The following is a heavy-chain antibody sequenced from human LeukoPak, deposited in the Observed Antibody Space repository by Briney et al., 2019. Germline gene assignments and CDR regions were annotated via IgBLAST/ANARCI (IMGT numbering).Heavy chain of an antibody. CDR2: INPNSGGT. J-gene: IGHJ4*02. CDR1: GYTFTGYY. D-gene: IGHD3-10*01. Sequence: ASVKVSCKASGYTFTGYYIHWVRQAPGQALEWMGWINPNSGGTNYAQNFQGRVTMTGDTSISTAYMELSRLRSDDTAVYYCARDPPYYYGSGDSKPTYFFDYWGQGTLVTVSS. V-gene: IGHV1-2*02. CDR3: ARDPPYYYGSGDSKPTYFFDY.